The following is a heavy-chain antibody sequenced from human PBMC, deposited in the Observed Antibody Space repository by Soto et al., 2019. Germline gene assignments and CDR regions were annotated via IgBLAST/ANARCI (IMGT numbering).Heavy chain of an antibody. V-gene: IGHV1-18*01. CDR3: GREGQQKVNEEYYQFNGMDV. CDR1: GYNFTRFG. Sequence: QFQLVQSGAEVKKPGASVRVSCKASGYNFTRFGITWVRQAPGQGLEWMGWMGAHSGHRRQAPRFQGRLTMTTDASLSTAYIDLRRLRADDTALYYCGREGQQKVNEEYYQFNGMDVWGQGTMVIGSS. D-gene: IGHD6-13*01. CDR2: MGAHSGHR. J-gene: IGHJ6*02.